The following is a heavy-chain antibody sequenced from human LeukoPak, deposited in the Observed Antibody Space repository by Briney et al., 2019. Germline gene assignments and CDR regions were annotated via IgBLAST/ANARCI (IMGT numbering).Heavy chain of an antibody. J-gene: IGHJ3*02. CDR2: IYYSGST. CDR1: GDSIRSSSYH. Sequence: SETLSLTCTVSGDSIRSSSYHWGWIRQPPGKGLEWIGSIYYSGSTNYNPSLKSRVTISVDTSKNQFSLKLSSVTAADTAVYYCARPLVGATGAFDIWGQGTMVTVSS. D-gene: IGHD1-26*01. V-gene: IGHV4-39*07. CDR3: ARPLVGATGAFDI.